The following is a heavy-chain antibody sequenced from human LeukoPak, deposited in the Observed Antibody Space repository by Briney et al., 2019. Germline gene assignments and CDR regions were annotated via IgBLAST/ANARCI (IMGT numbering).Heavy chain of an antibody. CDR3: ARHGPVDMATTDCDY. D-gene: IGHD5-24*01. CDR1: GYTFTNYW. J-gene: IGHJ4*02. CDR2: IYPGNSDT. V-gene: IGHV5-51*01. Sequence: ESPQISCKASGYTFTNYWIGWVRQMPGKGLEWMGIIYPGNSDTRYSPSFQGRVTIFADKSISTAYLQWSSLKAPDTAIYYCARHGPVDMATTDCDYWGQGTLATVSS.